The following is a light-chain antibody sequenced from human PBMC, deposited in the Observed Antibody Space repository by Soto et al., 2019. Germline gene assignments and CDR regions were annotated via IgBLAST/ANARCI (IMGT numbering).Light chain of an antibody. CDR1: QSVSNTY. CDR2: GAS. J-gene: IGKJ1*01. V-gene: IGKV3-20*01. Sequence: VLTQSPGTLSLSPGERATLSCRASQSVSNTYLAWYQQKAGQAPRLLIYGASSRAPGIPDRFSGSGSGTDFTLTISRLESEDCAVYYCQEYGVSRAFGQGTKVDIK. CDR3: QEYGVSRA.